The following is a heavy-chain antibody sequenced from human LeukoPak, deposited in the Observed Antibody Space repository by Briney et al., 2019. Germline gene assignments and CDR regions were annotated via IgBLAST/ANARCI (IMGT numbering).Heavy chain of an antibody. J-gene: IGHJ4*02. Sequence: WIRQPPGKGLEWVAFIRYDGSNKYYADSVKGRFTIPRDNSKSTLYLQMNSLRAEDTAVYYCAKSGIAVADLDYWGQGTLVTVSS. CDR2: IRYDGSNK. D-gene: IGHD6-19*01. V-gene: IGHV3-30*02. CDR3: AKSGIAVADLDY.